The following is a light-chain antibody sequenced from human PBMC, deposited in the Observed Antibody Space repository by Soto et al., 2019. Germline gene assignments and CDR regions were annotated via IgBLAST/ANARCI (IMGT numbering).Light chain of an antibody. CDR3: QERSNWPLGIS. CDR1: QSVSNY. V-gene: IGKV3-11*01. Sequence: EIVLTQSPATLSLSPGERATLSCRASQSVSNYLAWYQQKPGQAPRLLIYDASNRATGIPARFSARGSGTDFTLTISSLEPEDFAVYYCQERSNWPLGISFGPGTRVDIK. CDR2: DAS. J-gene: IGKJ3*01.